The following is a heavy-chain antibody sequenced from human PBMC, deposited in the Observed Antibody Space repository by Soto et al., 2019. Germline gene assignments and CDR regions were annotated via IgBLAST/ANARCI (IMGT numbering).Heavy chain of an antibody. Sequence: GGSLRLSCEVSGFTLSTYAMTWVRQAPGKGLEWVSGLGGGGDTYYADSLKGRFTISRDNSKSTLYMHMNSLRAEDTAVYYCARLEDHIWGSIEGYFQHWGQGTLVTVSS. CDR1: GFTLSTYA. D-gene: IGHD3-16*01. CDR3: ARLEDHIWGSIEGYFQH. V-gene: IGHV3-23*01. J-gene: IGHJ1*01. CDR2: LGGGGDT.